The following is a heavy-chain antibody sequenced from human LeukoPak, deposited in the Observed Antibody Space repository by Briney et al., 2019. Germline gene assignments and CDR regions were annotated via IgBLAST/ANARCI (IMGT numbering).Heavy chain of an antibody. J-gene: IGHJ6*03. D-gene: IGHD3-10*01. CDR1: GFTFSSYS. CDR3: ARGLWGSGSYYNDYYMDV. V-gene: IGHV3-53*01. Sequence: PGGSLRLSCAASGFTFSSYSMNWVRQAPGKGLEWVSVIYSGGSTYYADSVKGRFTISRDNSKNTLYLQMNSLRAEDTAVYYCARGLWGSGSYYNDYYMDVWGKGTTVTISS. CDR2: IYSGGST.